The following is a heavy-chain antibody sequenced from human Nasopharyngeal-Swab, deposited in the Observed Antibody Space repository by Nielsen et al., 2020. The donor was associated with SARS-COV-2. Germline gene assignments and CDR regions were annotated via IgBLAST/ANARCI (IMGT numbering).Heavy chain of an antibody. CDR2: ISVYNGNT. CDR1: VYTFNSYG. Sequence: SVTVSYQPSVYTFNSYGISSVRQAPGQGLEWIGWISVYNGNTNSAQKLQGKVTMTKDTSTSTASMELRSLRSDDTAVYHCAREGRHPIDPWGQGTLVTVSS. CDR3: AREGRHPIDP. V-gene: IGHV1-18*04. J-gene: IGHJ5*02.